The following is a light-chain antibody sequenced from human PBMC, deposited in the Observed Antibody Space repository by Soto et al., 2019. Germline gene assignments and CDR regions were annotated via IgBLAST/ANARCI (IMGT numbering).Light chain of an antibody. CDR3: SSYTSTNTPYV. Sequence: QSALTHPASVSGSPGQSITISCTGSSSDVGAYNFVSWYQHHPGRAPKLILYEVTTRPSGVSSRFSGSKSGNTASLTISGLQADDEATYYCSSYTSTNTPYVFGTGTKVNVL. CDR1: SSDVGAYNF. J-gene: IGLJ1*01. V-gene: IGLV2-14*01. CDR2: EVT.